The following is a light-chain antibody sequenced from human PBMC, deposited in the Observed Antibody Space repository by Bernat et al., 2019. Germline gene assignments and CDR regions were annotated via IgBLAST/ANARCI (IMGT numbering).Light chain of an antibody. J-gene: IGLJ1*01. CDR2: DVS. CDR3: SSYTSSSTLYV. V-gene: IGLV2-14*01. CDR1: SSDVGGYNY. Sequence: QSALTQPASVSGSPGQSITISCTGTSSDVGGYNYVSWYQQHPGKAPKLMIYDVSNLPSGVSNRFSGSKSGNTASLTISGLQAEEEADYYCSSYTSSSTLYVFGTGTKVTVL.